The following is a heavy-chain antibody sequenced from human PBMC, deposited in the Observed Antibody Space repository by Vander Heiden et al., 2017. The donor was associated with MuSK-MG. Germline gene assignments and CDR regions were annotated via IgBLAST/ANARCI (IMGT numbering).Heavy chain of an antibody. Sequence: EMQLVESGGGLVQPGGSMRLSCVASAFTLSSYDMNWVRQAPGEGLEWVSYISSSGTTIYYADSVKGRFTISRDDAKNSLYLQMNSLRAEDTAVYYCARDSDGYWGQAALVTVSS. J-gene: IGHJ4*02. CDR3: ARDSDGY. V-gene: IGHV3-48*03. CDR2: ISSSGTTI. CDR1: AFTLSSYD.